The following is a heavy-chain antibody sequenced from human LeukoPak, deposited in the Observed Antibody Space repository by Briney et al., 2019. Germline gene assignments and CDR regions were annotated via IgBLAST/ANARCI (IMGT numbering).Heavy chain of an antibody. CDR3: ATRDSSGYYYVFDY. CDR1: GGSFSGYY. D-gene: IGHD3-22*01. Sequence: PSETLSLTCAVYGGSFSGYYWSWIRQPPGKGLEWIGEINHSGSTNYNPSLKSRVTISVDTSKNQFSLKLSSVTAADTAVYYCATRDSSGYYYVFDYWGQGTLVTISS. J-gene: IGHJ4*02. V-gene: IGHV4-34*01. CDR2: INHSGST.